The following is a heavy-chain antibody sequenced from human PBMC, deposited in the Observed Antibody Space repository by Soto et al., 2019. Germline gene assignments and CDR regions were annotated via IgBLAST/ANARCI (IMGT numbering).Heavy chain of an antibody. V-gene: IGHV3-7*01. CDR2: IKQGGREK. CDR1: DFTFGDYW. J-gene: IGHJ6*02. D-gene: IGHD6-13*01. Sequence: EVQVVESGGGLVQPGGSLRLSCAASDFTFGDYWMSWVRQPPGKGLEWVANIKQGGREKHYVDSVEGRFTISRDDAKNSLFLQMNSLRTDDTAVYYCVREGRSRYGIDVWGQGTTVTVSS. CDR3: VREGRSRYGIDV.